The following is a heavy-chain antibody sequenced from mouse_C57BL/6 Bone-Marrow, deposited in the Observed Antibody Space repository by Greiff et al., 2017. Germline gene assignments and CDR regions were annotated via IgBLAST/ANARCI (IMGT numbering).Heavy chain of an antibody. CDR2: INPGSGGT. CDR1: GYAFTNYL. J-gene: IGHJ3*01. V-gene: IGHV1-54*01. CDR3: ARKGYGRGFAY. Sequence: VKLMESGAELVRPGTSVKVSCKASGYAFTNYLIEWVKQRPGQGLEWIGVINPGSGGTNYNEKFKGKATLTADKSSSTAYMQLSSLTSEDSAVYFCARKGYGRGFAYWGQGTLVTVSA. D-gene: IGHD3-1*01.